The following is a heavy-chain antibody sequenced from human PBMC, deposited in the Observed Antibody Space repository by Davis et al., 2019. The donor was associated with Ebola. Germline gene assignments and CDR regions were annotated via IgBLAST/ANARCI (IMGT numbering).Heavy chain of an antibody. V-gene: IGHV3-33*08. CDR3: ARVTCSGGSCYYYYGMDV. J-gene: IGHJ6*02. D-gene: IGHD2-15*01. CDR1: GFTFSSYS. CDR2: IWYDGSNK. Sequence: GESLKISCAASGFTFSSYSMNWVRQAPGKGLEWVAVIWYDGSNKYYADSVKGRFTISRDNSKNTLYLQMNSLRAEDTAVYYCARVTCSGGSCYYYYGMDVWGQGTTVTVSS.